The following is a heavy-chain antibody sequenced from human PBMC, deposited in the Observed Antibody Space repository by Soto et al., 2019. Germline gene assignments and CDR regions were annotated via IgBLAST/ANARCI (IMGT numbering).Heavy chain of an antibody. Sequence: GGSLRLSCSASGFTFSTYAMHWVRQAPGKGLEYISAIISDGGSAYYADSVKGRFTISRDNSQNTLYLQMSSLRPEDTAVYYCLRTRIAVRELMGYYYGMDVWGQGTTVTVSS. CDR3: LRTRIAVRELMGYYYGMDV. D-gene: IGHD3-10*01. CDR1: GFTFSTYA. CDR2: IISDGGSA. J-gene: IGHJ6*02. V-gene: IGHV3-64D*06.